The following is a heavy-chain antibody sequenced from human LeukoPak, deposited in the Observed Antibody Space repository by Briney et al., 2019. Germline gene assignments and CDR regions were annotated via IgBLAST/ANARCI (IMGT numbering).Heavy chain of an antibody. D-gene: IGHD1-14*01. CDR2: ISGTGGTT. CDR3: AKNIGSPWVFDM. V-gene: IGHV3-23*01. CDR1: GFTFGTYA. J-gene: IGHJ3*02. Sequence: PGGSLRLSCAASGFTFGTYAMSWVRQAPGKGLEWVSGISGTGGTTYYADSVKGRFTISRDNPKNTGYLQMSSLRAEDTALYYCAKNIGSPWVFDMWGQGTMVTVSS.